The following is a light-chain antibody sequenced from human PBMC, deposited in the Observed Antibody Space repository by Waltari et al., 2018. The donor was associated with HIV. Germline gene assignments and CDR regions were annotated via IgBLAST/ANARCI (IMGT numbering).Light chain of an antibody. Sequence: EIVMTQSPATLSVSPGERATLSCRASQSVSSNLAWYQQKPGQAPRLLIYGASTRATGIPARFSGSGSGTEFTLTISSLQSEDFAVYYRQHYNNWPLLTFGGGTKVEIK. J-gene: IGKJ4*01. CDR1: QSVSSN. V-gene: IGKV3-15*01. CDR2: GAS. CDR3: QHYNNWPLLT.